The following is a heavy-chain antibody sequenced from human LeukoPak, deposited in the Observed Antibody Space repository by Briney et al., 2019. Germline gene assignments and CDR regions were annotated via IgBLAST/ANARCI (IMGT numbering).Heavy chain of an antibody. V-gene: IGHV3-21*04. CDR3: AIPVRSGSFLGMDV. J-gene: IGHJ6*02. D-gene: IGHD3-3*01. CDR2: ISSSSSYI. CDR1: GFTFSSYS. Sequence: GGSLRLSCAASGFTFSSYSMNWVRQAPGKGLEWVSSISSSSSYIYYANSLKGRFTISRDNAKNSLYLQMNSLRPEDTAVYYCAIPVRSGSFLGMDVWGQGTTVTVSS.